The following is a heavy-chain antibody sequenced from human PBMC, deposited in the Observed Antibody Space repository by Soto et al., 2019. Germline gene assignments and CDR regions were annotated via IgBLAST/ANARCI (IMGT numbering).Heavy chain of an antibody. J-gene: IGHJ4*02. CDR3: ARQDIVLMVYANDY. Sequence: PSETLSLTCTVSGGSISSSSYYWGWIRQPPGKGLEWIGSIYYSGSTYYNPSLKSRVTISVDTSKNQFSLKLSSVTAADTAVYYCARQDIVLMVYANDYWGQVTLVTVS. CDR2: IYYSGST. CDR1: GGSISSSSYY. D-gene: IGHD2-8*01. V-gene: IGHV4-39*01.